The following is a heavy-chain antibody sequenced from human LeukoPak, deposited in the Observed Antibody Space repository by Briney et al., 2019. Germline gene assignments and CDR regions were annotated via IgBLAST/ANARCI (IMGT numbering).Heavy chain of an antibody. J-gene: IGHJ4*02. CDR2: INPDNGNT. CDR3: ATYYCSTTSCYPYFFDY. D-gene: IGHD2-2*01. CDR1: GYPFTRYG. Sequence: GASVKVSCKASGYPFTRYGISWVRQAPGQGLEWMGWINPDNGNTKYAQKFQGRVTMTTDTSTITAHMELRSLRSDDTAVYYCATYYCSTTSCYPYFFDYWGQGTLVTVSS. V-gene: IGHV1-18*01.